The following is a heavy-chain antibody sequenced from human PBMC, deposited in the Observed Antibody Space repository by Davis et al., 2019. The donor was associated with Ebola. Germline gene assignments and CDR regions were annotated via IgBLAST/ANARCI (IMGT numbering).Heavy chain of an antibody. J-gene: IGHJ3*01. Sequence: ASVKVSCKASGNPFTTYYIHWVRQAPGQGLEWMGVINPSGGTISYAQKLRGRVTMTTDTSTSTVDMELSSLRSEDTAVYYCAMSDSSGDGFDVWGLGTMVTVSS. CDR2: INPSGGTI. V-gene: IGHV1-46*04. CDR3: AMSDSSGDGFDV. CDR1: GNPFTTYY. D-gene: IGHD3-22*01.